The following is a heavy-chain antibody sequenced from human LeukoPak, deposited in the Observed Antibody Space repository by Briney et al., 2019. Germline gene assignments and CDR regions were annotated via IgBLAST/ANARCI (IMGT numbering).Heavy chain of an antibody. V-gene: IGHV3-23*01. Sequence: GGSLRLSCAASGFTFSNYDMSWVRQAPGKGLEWVSSISGGRTYYADSVKGRFTISRDNSKNTLDLQMHSLRVEDTAVYYCARARGPAATFDYWGQGTLVTVSS. J-gene: IGHJ4*02. CDR1: GFTFSNYD. CDR2: ISGGRT. D-gene: IGHD2-2*01. CDR3: ARARGPAATFDY.